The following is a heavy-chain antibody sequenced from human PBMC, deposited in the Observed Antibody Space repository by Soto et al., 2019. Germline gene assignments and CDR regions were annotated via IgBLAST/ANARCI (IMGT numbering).Heavy chain of an antibody. CDR1: GYTFTSYG. CDR2: ISTYNCNT. D-gene: IGHD6-19*01. J-gene: IGHJ3*02. Sequence: QVQLVQAGAEMKKPGASVKVSCKASGYTFTSYGINWVRQAPGQGLEWMGWISTYNCNTNYAQKLQGTVTMTTDTTTTTTEMKLMSLRAAAADIYACARDIDVPDTVGEFDIGGLWTMVTVSS. CDR3: ARDIDVPDTVGEFDI. V-gene: IGHV1-18*01.